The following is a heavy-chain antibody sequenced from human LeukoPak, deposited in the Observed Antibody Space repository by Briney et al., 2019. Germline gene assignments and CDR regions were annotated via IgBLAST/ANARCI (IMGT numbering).Heavy chain of an antibody. D-gene: IGHD3-22*01. Sequence: SETLSLTCTVSGGSMIGYYISWVRQSAGKGLEWIGGIDSSGDTNYNPSLGGRVTMSVDTSKNQFSLKLTSVTATDMGIYYCARDDRGFDLWGQGAQVTVSS. V-gene: IGHV4-4*07. CDR3: ARDDRGFDL. CDR2: IDSSGDT. J-gene: IGHJ5*02. CDR1: GGSMIGYY.